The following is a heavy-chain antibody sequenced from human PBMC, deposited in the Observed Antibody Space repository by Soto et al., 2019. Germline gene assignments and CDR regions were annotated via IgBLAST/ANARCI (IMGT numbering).Heavy chain of an antibody. J-gene: IGHJ6*04. V-gene: IGHV3-64*04. Sequence: WGSLRLSCSASGFTFSSHDMHWVRQVPGRGLEYVSAISSNGARTYYADSVKGRFTISRDNSKNTLYLQMNSLRAEDTAVYYCARDDVLCDGGRCYGVPLDVWGKRTTVTVSS. CDR1: GFTFSSHD. D-gene: IGHD2-15*01. CDR3: ARDDVLCDGGRCYGVPLDV. CDR2: ISSNGART.